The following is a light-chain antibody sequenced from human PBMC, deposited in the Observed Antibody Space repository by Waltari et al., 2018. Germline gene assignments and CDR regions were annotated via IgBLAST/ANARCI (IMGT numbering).Light chain of an antibody. J-gene: IGKJ1*01. CDR2: AAS. CDR3: QQRSIWPWT. CDR1: QSVGRS. Sequence: EIVLTQSPATLSLSPGESATLSCRASQSVGRSLAWYQQKPGQAPRLVLYAASNRATGIPDRCSGSNSGTDFSLTISSLEAEDFAVYYCQQRSIWPWTFGLGTKVEVK. V-gene: IGKV3-11*01.